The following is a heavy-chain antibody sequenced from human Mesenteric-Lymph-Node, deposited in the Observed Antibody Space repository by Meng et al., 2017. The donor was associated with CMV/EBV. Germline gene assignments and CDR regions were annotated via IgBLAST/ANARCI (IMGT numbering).Heavy chain of an antibody. CDR2: IKQDGSEK. D-gene: IGHD2-15*01. V-gene: IGHV3-7*01. J-gene: IGHJ6*02. Sequence: GGSLRLSCAASGFTSSSYWMSWVRQAPGKGLEWVANIKQDGSEKYYVDSVKGRFTISRDNAKNSLYLQMNSLRAEDTAVYYCARERVVVAATSGSYYYYGMDVWGQGTTVTVSS. CDR1: GFTSSSYW. CDR3: ARERVVVAATSGSYYYYGMDV.